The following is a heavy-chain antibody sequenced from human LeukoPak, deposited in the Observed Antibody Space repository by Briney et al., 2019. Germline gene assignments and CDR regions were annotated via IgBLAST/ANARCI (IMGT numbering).Heavy chain of an antibody. D-gene: IGHD4/OR15-4a*01. CDR1: GYTLTSYA. CDR2: INTNTGNP. CDR3: AMVQDYYYYYMDV. J-gene: IGHJ6*03. Sequence: ASVKVSCKASGYTLTSYAMNWVRQAPGQGLEWMGWINTNTGNPTYAQGFTGRFVFSLDTSVSTAYLQISSLKAEDTAVYYCAMVQDYYYYYMDVWGKGTTVTVSS. V-gene: IGHV7-4-1*02.